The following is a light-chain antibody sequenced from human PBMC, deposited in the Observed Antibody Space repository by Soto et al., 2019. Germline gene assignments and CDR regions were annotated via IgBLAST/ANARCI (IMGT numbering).Light chain of an antibody. CDR1: SSDVGGYNY. CDR2: DVS. V-gene: IGLV2-14*01. CDR3: SSYTSSSTLV. Sequence: QSALTQPASVSGSPGQSITISCTGTSSDVGGYNYVSWYQQHPGKAPKLMIYDVSNRPSGVSNRFSASKSGNTASLTISGLQAEDEADYYCSSYTSSSTLVLGGGTKVTVL. J-gene: IGLJ2*01.